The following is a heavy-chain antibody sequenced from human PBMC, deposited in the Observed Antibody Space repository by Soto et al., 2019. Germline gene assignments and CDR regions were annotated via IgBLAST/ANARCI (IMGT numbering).Heavy chain of an antibody. Sequence: PSETLSLTCAVYGGSFSGYSWSWIRQPPGKGLEWIGEITHSGSTNYNPSLKSRVTISVDTSKNQFSLKLRSVTAADTAVYYCGRGHRGLLCFGELSPGRDALDIWGQGTFLTVS. CDR1: GGSFSGYS. CDR3: GRGHRGLLCFGELSPGRDALDI. J-gene: IGHJ3*02. CDR2: ITHSGST. V-gene: IGHV4-34*01. D-gene: IGHD3-10*01.